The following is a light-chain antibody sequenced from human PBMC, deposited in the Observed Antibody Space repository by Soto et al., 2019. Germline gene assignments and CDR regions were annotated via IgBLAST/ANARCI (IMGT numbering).Light chain of an antibody. V-gene: IGKV3-20*01. CDR2: GAS. J-gene: IGKJ1*01. CDR1: HSVSSY. CDR3: QQYDRSWT. Sequence: EIVLTQSPATLSLSPGERATLSCRASHSVSSYLAWYQQKPGQAPRLLMYGASTRATGIPDRFSGSGSGTDFTLTISRLEPEDFAVYYCQQYDRSWTFGQGTKVDIK.